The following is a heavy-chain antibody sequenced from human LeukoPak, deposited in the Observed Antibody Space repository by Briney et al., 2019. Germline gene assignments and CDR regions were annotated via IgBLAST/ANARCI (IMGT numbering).Heavy chain of an antibody. CDR3: ARANYYDSSGYYFKYFDY. CDR1: GGSISSGGYS. D-gene: IGHD3-22*01. V-gene: IGHV4-30-2*01. Sequence: PSQTLSLTCAVSGGSISSGGYSWSWIRQPPGKGLEWIGEINHSGSTNYNPSLKSRVTISVDTSKNQFSLKLSSVTAADTAVYYCARANYYDSSGYYFKYFDYWGQGTLVTVSS. J-gene: IGHJ4*02. CDR2: INHSGST.